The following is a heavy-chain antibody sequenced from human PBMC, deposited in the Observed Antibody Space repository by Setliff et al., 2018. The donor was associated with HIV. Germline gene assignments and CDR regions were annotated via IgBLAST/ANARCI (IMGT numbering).Heavy chain of an antibody. D-gene: IGHD4-17*01. CDR2: VSSRGDT. J-gene: IGHJ4*02. CDR1: AYSISSGYY. V-gene: IGHV4-38-2*01. CDR3: ARAAAGNTGPFDL. Sequence: PSETLSLTCAVSAYSISSGYYWGWIRQPPGKGLEWIGRVSSRGDTNYNPSLKSRVTMSVDTSKTQFSLKLTSVTASDTAVYYCARAAAGNTGPFDLWGQGSPVTVSS.